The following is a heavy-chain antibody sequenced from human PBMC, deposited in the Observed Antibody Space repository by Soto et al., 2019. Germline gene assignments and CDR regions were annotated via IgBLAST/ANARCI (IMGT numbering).Heavy chain of an antibody. CDR2: IIHLFDTT. CDR1: GGSFSSYT. CDR3: TTGGGGYDHGFDS. D-gene: IGHD5-12*01. V-gene: IGHV1-69*01. J-gene: IGHJ4*02. Sequence: QVQLVQSGAEVKKPGSSVKVSCKASGGSFSSYTISWVRQAPGQGLEGMGGIIHLFDTTNYAQKFQGRVTITADESSSTAYMELSSLPSEYTAVFYSTTGGGGYDHGFDSWGQGTLVTVSS.